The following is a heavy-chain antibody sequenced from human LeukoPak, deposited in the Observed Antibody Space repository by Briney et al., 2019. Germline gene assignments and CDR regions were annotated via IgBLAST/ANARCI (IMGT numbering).Heavy chain of an antibody. CDR3: ARDPLGDILPGGSS. CDR2: INPNSGGT. V-gene: IGHV1-2*02. J-gene: IGHJ4*02. Sequence: ASVKVSCKASGYTFTSYGISWVRQAPGQGLEWMGWINPNSGGTNYAQKFQGRVTMTRDTSISTAYMELSRLRSDDTAVYYCARDPLGDILPGGSSWGQGTLVTVSS. D-gene: IGHD3-9*01. CDR1: GYTFTSYG.